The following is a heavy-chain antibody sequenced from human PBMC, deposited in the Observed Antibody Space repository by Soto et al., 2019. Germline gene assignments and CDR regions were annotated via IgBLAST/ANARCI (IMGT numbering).Heavy chain of an antibody. CDR2: IIPIFGTA. V-gene: IGHV1-69*01. CDR1: GGTFSSYA. CDR3: ARSVGDRIVWGGGWFDL. D-gene: IGHD3-16*01. Sequence: QVQLVQSGAEVKKPGSSVKVSCKASGGTFSSYAIRWVRQAPGQGLEWMGGIIPIFGTANYAQKFQGRVTITADESTSTAYMELSSLRSEDTAVYYCARSVGDRIVWGGGWFDLWGQGTLVTVSS. J-gene: IGHJ5*02.